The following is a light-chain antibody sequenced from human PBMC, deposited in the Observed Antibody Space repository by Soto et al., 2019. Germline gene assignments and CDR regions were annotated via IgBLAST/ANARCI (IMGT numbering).Light chain of an antibody. V-gene: IGKV3-20*01. CDR3: QQYGSSPRT. J-gene: IGKJ1*01. CDR2: GAS. Sequence: EIVLTQSQATLSLFPGDRGTLSCLASQSVSSNYLAWYQHKPGQTPRLLIYGASSRATGIPDRFSGSGSGTDFTLTISRLEPEDFAVYYCQQYGSSPRTFGQGTKVDI. CDR1: QSVSSNY.